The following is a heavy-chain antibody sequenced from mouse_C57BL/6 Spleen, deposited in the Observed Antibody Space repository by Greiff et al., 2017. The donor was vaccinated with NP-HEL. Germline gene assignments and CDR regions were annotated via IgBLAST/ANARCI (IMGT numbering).Heavy chain of an antibody. CDR3: ARGDYYGSSYVDY. CDR1: GYAFSSSW. J-gene: IGHJ2*01. Sequence: VQLQQSGPELVKPGASVKISCKASGYAFSSSWMNWVKQRPGKGLEWIGRTYPGDGDTNYNGKFKGKATLTADKSSSTAYMQLSSLTSEDSAVYFCARGDYYGSSYVDYWGQGTTLTVSS. V-gene: IGHV1-82*01. D-gene: IGHD1-1*01. CDR2: TYPGDGDT.